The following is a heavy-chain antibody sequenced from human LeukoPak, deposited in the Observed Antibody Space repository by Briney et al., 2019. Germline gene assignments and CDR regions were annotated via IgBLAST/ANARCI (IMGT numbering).Heavy chain of an antibody. Sequence: GGSLRLSCAASGFTFSSYWMHWVRQAPGKGLVWVSRINSDGSSTSYADSVKGRFTISRDNAKNTLYLQMNSLRAEDTAVYYCARGFMGISGWYLGYWGQETLVTVSS. D-gene: IGHD6-19*01. CDR3: ARGFMGISGWYLGY. CDR1: GFTFSSYW. J-gene: IGHJ4*02. CDR2: INSDGSST. V-gene: IGHV3-74*01.